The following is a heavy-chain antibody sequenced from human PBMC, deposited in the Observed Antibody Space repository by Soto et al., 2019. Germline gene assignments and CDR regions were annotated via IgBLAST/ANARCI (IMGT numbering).Heavy chain of an antibody. CDR3: ARVAMSSGYYYYYYGMNV. CDR1: GFTFSSYG. D-gene: IGHD3-22*01. V-gene: IGHV3-33*01. CDR2: IWYDGSNK. J-gene: IGHJ6*02. Sequence: ISCAASGFTFSSYGMHWVRQAPGKGLEWVAVIWYDGSNKYYADSVKGRFTISRDNSKNTLYLQMNSLRAEDTAVYYCARVAMSSGYYYYYYGMNVWGQGTTVTVSS.